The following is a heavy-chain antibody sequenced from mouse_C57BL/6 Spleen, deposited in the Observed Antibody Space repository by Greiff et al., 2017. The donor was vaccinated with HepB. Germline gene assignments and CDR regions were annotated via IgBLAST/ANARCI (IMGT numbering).Heavy chain of an antibody. CDR2: ISSGSSTI. CDR3: ARERDYGAMDY. J-gene: IGHJ4*01. D-gene: IGHD1-1*01. V-gene: IGHV5-17*01. CDR1: GFTFSDYG. Sequence: EVMLVESGGGLVKPGGSLKLSCAASGFTFSDYGMHWVRQAPEKGLEWVAYISSGSSTIYYADTVKGRFTISRDNAKNTLFLQMTSLRSEDTAMYYCARERDYGAMDYWGQGTSVTVSS.